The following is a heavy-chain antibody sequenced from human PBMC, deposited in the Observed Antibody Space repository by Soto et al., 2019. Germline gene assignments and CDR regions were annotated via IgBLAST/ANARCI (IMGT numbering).Heavy chain of an antibody. CDR2: VSGSGVTT. D-gene: IGHD3-9*01. CDR3: AKDVHYDSLTGIEYFQD. V-gene: IGHV3-23*01. CDR1: GFTFNTYA. Sequence: EVRLLESGGGLVQPGGSLRLSCAASGFTFNTYAMNWVRQAPGKGLEWVSAVSGSGVTTYYADSVKGRFTISRDNSTNTLHVQRNSRRTEDTAVYYCAKDVHYDSLTGIEYFQDGGQGTLVTVSS. J-gene: IGHJ1*01.